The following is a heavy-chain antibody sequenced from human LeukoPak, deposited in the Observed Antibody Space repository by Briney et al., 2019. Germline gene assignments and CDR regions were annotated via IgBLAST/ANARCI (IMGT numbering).Heavy chain of an antibody. J-gene: IGHJ4*02. CDR2: ISSDGSDK. CDR3: ARDYPADY. V-gene: IGHV3-30-3*01. CDR1: GFTFSRYP. Sequence: GGSLTLSCAASGFTFSRYPMHWVRQAPGKGLEWVALISSDGSDKKHADCVKGRFTISRDNSKNTLYLQMHSLRVEDTAVYYCARDYPADYWGQGTLVTVSS.